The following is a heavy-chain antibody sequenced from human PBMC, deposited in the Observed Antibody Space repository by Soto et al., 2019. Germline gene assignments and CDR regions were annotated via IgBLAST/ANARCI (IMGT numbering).Heavy chain of an antibody. V-gene: IGHV4-34*01. J-gene: IGHJ6*02. D-gene: IGHD1-26*01. CDR3: ARDSSGSYPSYYYGLXV. CDR1: GGSFSGYI. Sequence: LSLTCAVSGGSFSGYIWTLIRQTPGKGLQWIGQINHSGSSIYNPSLKNRVTISTMSNNKFSLELSSVTAADTAVYYCARDSSGSYPSYYYGLXVWGQGTTVXVSS. CDR2: INHSGSS.